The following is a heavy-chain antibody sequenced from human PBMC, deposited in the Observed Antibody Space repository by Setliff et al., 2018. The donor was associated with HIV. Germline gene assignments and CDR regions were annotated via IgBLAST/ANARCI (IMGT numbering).Heavy chain of an antibody. CDR1: GGSISSSSYY. V-gene: IGHV4-39*07. J-gene: IGHJ6*02. D-gene: IGHD3-10*01. CDR2: FHYSGST. Sequence: PSETLSLTCNVSGGSISSSSYYWGWIRQPPGKGLEWIGSFHYSGSTSYNPSLRSRVTISVDTSKNQFSLILRSVTAADTAVYYCARPGSSSSYYAMDVWGQGTTVTVSS. CDR3: ARPGSSSSYYAMDV.